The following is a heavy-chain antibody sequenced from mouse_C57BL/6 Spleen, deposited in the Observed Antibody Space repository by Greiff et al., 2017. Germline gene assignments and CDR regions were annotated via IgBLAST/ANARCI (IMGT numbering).Heavy chain of an antibody. V-gene: IGHV5-15*01. CDR2: ISNFAYSI. D-gene: IGHD3-2*02. Sequence: EVQLVESGGGLVQPGGSLKLSCAASGFTFSDYGMAWVRQAPRKGPEWVAFISNFAYSIYYADTVTGRFTISSENAKNTLYLEMSSLRSEDTAMYYCARHRLGLAYWGQGTLVTVSA. J-gene: IGHJ3*01. CDR1: GFTFSDYG. CDR3: ARHRLGLAY.